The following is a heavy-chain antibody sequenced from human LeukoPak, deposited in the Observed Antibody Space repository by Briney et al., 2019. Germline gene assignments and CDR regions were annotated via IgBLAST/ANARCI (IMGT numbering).Heavy chain of an antibody. D-gene: IGHD3-10*02. V-gene: IGHV3-7*01. CDR1: GFTFSSYW. CDR3: AELGITMIGGV. Sequence: GGSLRLSCAASGFTFSSYWMSWVRQAPGKGLEWVANIKQDGSEKYYVDSVKGRFTVSRDNSKNTLYLQMNSLRAEDTAVYYCAELGITMIGGVWGKGTTVTISS. J-gene: IGHJ6*04. CDR2: IKQDGSEK.